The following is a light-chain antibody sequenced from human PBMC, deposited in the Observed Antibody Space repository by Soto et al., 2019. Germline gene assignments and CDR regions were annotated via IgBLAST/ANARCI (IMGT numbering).Light chain of an antibody. V-gene: IGLV1-47*01. CDR2: RNN. J-gene: IGLJ2*01. CDR3: AAWDSSLGGPA. Sequence: QSVLTQPPSASATPGQRVTISCSGSDSNIGSKYVYWYQQLPGTAPKLLMYRNNQRPSGVPDRFSGSKSGTSDSLAINGLRSEDEADYYCAAWDSSLGGPAFGGGTKLTVL. CDR1: DSNIGSKY.